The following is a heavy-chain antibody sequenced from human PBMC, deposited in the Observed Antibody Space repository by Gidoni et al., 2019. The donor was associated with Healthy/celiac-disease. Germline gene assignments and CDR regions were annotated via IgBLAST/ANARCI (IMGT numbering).Heavy chain of an antibody. V-gene: IGHV3-48*01. J-gene: IGHJ4*02. D-gene: IGHD2-2*01. Sequence: EVQLGESGGGVVQPGGARRRPWAASGCTLSSHSKNWVRQAPGKGLAWVSYIRSSSSTIYYADSVKGRFPISRDTATNSLSLHLIILRAADTAVYYCARDLGSCSSTRCPPMYYFDYWGQGTLVTVSS. CDR3: ARDLGSCSSTRCPPMYYFDY. CDR2: IRSSSSTI. CDR1: GCTLSSHS.